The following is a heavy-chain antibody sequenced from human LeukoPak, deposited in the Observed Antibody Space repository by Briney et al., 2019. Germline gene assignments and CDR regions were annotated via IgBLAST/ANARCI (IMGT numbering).Heavy chain of an antibody. CDR2: INPSSGGT. CDR1: GYTFTCYY. Sequence: ASVKVSCKASGYTFTCYYMHWVRQAPGQGLEWMGWINPSSGGTNYAQKFQGRVTMTRDTSISTAYMELSRLRSDDTAVYYCARGGWEYYDFWSGYYTGPYYFDYWGQGTLVTVSS. V-gene: IGHV1-2*02. J-gene: IGHJ4*02. D-gene: IGHD3-3*01. CDR3: ARGGWEYYDFWSGYYTGPYYFDY.